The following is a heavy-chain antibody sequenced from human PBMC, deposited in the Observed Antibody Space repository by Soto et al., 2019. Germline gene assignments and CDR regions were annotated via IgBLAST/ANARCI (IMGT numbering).Heavy chain of an antibody. D-gene: IGHD3-10*01. CDR1: GFTFSSYA. V-gene: IGHV3-23*01. CDR3: AKVGGSGSYPSALGRYFDY. J-gene: IGHJ4*02. CDR2: VSGSGGST. Sequence: GGSLRLSCAASGFTFSSYAMNWVRQAPGKGLEWVSAVSGSGGSTYYADSVKGRFTISRDNSRNTLYLQMNSLRAEDTAVYYCAKVGGSGSYPSALGRYFDYWGQGTLVTVSS.